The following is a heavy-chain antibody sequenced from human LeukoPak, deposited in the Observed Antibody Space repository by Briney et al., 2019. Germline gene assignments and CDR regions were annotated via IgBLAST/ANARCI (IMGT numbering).Heavy chain of an antibody. D-gene: IGHD5-24*01. J-gene: IGHJ4*02. CDR2: INPNSGGT. CDR3: ARVVDGYIPYDY. CDR1: GYTFTSYG. V-gene: IGHV1-2*02. Sequence: ASVKVSCKASGYTFTSYGISWVRQAPGQGLEWMGWINPNSGGTNYAQKFQGRVTMTRDTSISTAYMELSRLRSDDTAVYYCARVVDGYIPYDYWGQGTLVTVSS.